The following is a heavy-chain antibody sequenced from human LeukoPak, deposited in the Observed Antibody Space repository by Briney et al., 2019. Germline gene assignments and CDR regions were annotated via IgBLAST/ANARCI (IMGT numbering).Heavy chain of an antibody. V-gene: IGHV7-4-1*02. CDR1: GYTFINNW. CDR3: ARVCGTYSQNWFDP. Sequence: ASVKVSCKASGYTFINNWMHWVRQAPGQGLEWMGWINTNTGNPTYAQGFTGRFVFSSDTSVSTAYLQISSLKAEDTAVYYCARVCGTYSQNWFDPWGQGTLVTVSS. D-gene: IGHD1-26*01. CDR2: INTNTGNP. J-gene: IGHJ5*02.